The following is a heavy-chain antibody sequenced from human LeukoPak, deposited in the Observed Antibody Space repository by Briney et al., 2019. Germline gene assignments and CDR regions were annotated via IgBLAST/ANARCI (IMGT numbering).Heavy chain of an antibody. CDR2: ISGSGGST. Sequence: GGSLRLSCAASGLTFSSYAMSWVRQAPGKGLEWVSAISGSGGSTYYADSVKGRFTISRDNSKNTLYLQMNSLRAEDTAVYYCAKTDWGLSGGNEFDYWGQGTLVTVSS. CDR1: GLTFSSYA. D-gene: IGHD4-23*01. V-gene: IGHV3-23*01. J-gene: IGHJ4*02. CDR3: AKTDWGLSGGNEFDY.